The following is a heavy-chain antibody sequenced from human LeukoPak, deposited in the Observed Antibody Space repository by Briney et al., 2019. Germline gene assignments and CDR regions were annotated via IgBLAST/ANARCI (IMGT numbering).Heavy chain of an antibody. CDR1: AYTFTIYD. D-gene: IGHD3-22*01. Sequence: ASVTVSFTSSAYTFTIYDINWVRQAPGQGLEWMGWMNPNSGNTGYAQNFQGRVTMTRNTATRTAYMELSSLRAEDTAVYYCARGRHDSSGSTKGGDYWGQGTLVTVSS. V-gene: IGHV1-8*01. CDR2: MNPNSGNT. J-gene: IGHJ4*02. CDR3: ARGRHDSSGSTKGGDY.